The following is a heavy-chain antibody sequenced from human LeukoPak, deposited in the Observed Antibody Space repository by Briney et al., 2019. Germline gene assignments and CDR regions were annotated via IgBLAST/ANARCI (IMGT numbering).Heavy chain of an antibody. CDR2: ISYDGSNK. CDR3: ARPLGYCSSTSCYEWGY. CDR1: GFTFRSYA. Sequence: GGSLRLSCAASGFTFRSYAMHWVRQAPGKGLEWVAVISYDGSNKYYADSVKGRLTISRDNSKNTLDLQMNSLRAEDTAVYYCARPLGYCSSTSCYEWGYWGQGTLVTVSS. D-gene: IGHD2-2*01. V-gene: IGHV3-30-3*01. J-gene: IGHJ4*02.